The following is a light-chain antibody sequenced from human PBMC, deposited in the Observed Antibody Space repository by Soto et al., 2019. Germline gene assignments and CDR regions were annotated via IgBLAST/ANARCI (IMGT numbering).Light chain of an antibody. J-gene: IGLJ1*01. CDR2: DVS. V-gene: IGLV2-11*01. Sequence: QSALTQPRSLSGSPGQSVTISCTGTSSDVGGYNYVSWYQQHPGKAPKLMLYDVSKRPSGVPDRFSGSKSGNTASLTISGLQAEDEADYYCCSYAGSYTYVFGTGTKLTVL. CDR1: SSDVGGYNY. CDR3: CSYAGSYTYV.